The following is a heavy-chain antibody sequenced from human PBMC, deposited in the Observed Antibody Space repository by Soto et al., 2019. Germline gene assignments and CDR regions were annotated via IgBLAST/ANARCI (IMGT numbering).Heavy chain of an antibody. CDR1: GYTFPDYY. V-gene: IGHV1-2*04. J-gene: IGHJ4*02. CDR2: INPNSGVT. Sequence: QVQLVQSGAEVKKPGASVRVSCKAYGYTFPDYYSHWVRQPPGHGLECMGRINPNSGVTNYAQQFHHWVTMTSATSSSTAYLELSSLRSGDTAIYYCARGDCSCDTCYGPYYFDYWGQGTLVTVSS. D-gene: IGHD2-15*01. CDR3: ARGDCSCDTCYGPYYFDY.